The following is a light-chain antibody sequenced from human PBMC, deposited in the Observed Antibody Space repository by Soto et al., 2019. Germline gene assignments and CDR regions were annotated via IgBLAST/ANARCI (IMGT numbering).Light chain of an antibody. V-gene: IGKV1-27*01. CDR1: QGISNY. CDR2: AAS. J-gene: IGKJ1*01. CDR3: QKYNSAPRT. Sequence: DIQMTQSPSSLSASVGDRVTITCRASQGISNYLAWYQQKPGTVPKVLIYAASTLLSGVPSRFSGSGSGTDFTLTISSLQPDDVATYYCQKYNSAPRTFGQGTKVDIK.